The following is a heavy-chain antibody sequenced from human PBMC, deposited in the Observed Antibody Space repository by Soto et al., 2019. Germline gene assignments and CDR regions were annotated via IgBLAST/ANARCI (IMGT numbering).Heavy chain of an antibody. V-gene: IGHV3-23*01. CDR2: ISASGDNA. J-gene: IGHJ4*02. CDR3: AQFFVAGTRGYFDS. CDR1: GFIFSSYA. Sequence: PGGSLRLSCTASGFIFSSYAMSWVRQAPGKGLEWVSAISASGDNAYYADSVKGRFTISRDRSKSLYLQMKSLRAEDTAIYYCAQFFVAGTRGYFDSWGQGTLVTVYS. D-gene: IGHD6-19*01.